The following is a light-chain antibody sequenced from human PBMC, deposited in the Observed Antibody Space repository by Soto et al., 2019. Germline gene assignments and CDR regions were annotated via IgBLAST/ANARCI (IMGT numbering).Light chain of an antibody. CDR2: DVS. V-gene: IGLV2-14*03. Sequence: QSVLTQPASVSGSPGQSITIPCTGTSSDVGGHNYVSWYQQHPGKAPKLILYDVSDRPSGVSSRFSGSKSGNTASLTISGLQAEDEADYYCSSYTRGXFVFGTGTKVTVL. CDR3: SSYTRGXFV. J-gene: IGLJ1*01. CDR1: SSDVGGHNY.